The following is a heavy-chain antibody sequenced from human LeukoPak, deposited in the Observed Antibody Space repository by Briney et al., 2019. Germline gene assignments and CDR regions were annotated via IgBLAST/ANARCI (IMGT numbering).Heavy chain of an antibody. CDR3: ARDSVGDGYNYPFDY. Sequence: ASVKVSCKASGYTFTGYYMHWVRQAPGQGLEWMGWINPNSGGTNYAQKFQGRVTMTRDTSISTAYMELSRLRSDDTAVYYRARDSVGDGYNYPFDYWGQGTLVTVSS. CDR1: GYTFTGYY. J-gene: IGHJ4*02. D-gene: IGHD5-24*01. CDR2: INPNSGGT. V-gene: IGHV1-2*02.